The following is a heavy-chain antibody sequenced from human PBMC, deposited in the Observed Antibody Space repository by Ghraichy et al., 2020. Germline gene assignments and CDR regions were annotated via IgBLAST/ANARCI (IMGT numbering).Heavy chain of an antibody. Sequence: SQTLSLTCTVSGGSISSSSYYWGWIRQPPGKGLEWIGSIYYSGSTYYNPSLKSRVTISVDTSKNQFSLKLSSVTAADTAVYYCARVWLQLYNWFDPWGQGTLVTVSS. CDR3: ARVWLQLYNWFDP. CDR1: GGSISSSSYY. J-gene: IGHJ5*02. D-gene: IGHD6-19*01. CDR2: IYYSGST. V-gene: IGHV4-39*01.